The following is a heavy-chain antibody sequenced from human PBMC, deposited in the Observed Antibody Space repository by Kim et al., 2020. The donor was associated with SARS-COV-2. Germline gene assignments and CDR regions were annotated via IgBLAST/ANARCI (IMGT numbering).Heavy chain of an antibody. CDR2: IIPIFGTA. J-gene: IGHJ4*02. CDR3: ARDSYYYGSGSFPDY. D-gene: IGHD3-10*01. V-gene: IGHV1-69*13. Sequence: SVKVSCKASGGTFSSYAISWVRQAPGQGLEWMGGIIPIFGTANYAQKFQGRVTITADESTSTAYMELSSLRSEDTAVYYCARDSYYYGSGSFPDYWGQGTLVTVSS. CDR1: GGTFSSYA.